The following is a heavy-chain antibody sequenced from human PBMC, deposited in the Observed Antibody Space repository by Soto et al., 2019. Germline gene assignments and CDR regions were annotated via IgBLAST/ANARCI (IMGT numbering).Heavy chain of an antibody. CDR2: IVVGSGNT. V-gene: IGHV1-58*01. J-gene: IGHJ4*02. CDR1: GFTFTSSA. CDR3: AADPYYYDSSNYYSFDH. D-gene: IGHD3-22*01. Sequence: SVKVSCKASGFTFTSSAVQWVRQARGQRLEWIGWIVVGSGNTNYAQKFQERVTITRDMSTNTVYMELSSVRSEDTAVYYCAADPYYYDSSNYYSFDHWGQGTLVTAPQ.